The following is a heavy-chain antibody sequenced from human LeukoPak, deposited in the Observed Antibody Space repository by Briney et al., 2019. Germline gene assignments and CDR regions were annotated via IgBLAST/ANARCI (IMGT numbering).Heavy chain of an antibody. J-gene: IGHJ6*02. V-gene: IGHV3-23*01. CDR2: ISGSGGST. Sequence: GGSLRLSCAASGFTFSSYAMSWVRQAPGKGLEWVSAISGSGGSTYYADSVKGRFTISRDNSKNTLYLQMNSLRAEDTAVYHCADGYYYGMDVWGQGTTVTVSS. CDR3: ADGYYYGMDV. CDR1: GFTFSSYA.